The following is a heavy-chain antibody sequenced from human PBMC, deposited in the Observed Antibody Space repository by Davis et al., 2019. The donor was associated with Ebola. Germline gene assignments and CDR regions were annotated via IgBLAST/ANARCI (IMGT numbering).Heavy chain of an antibody. CDR1: GGTFSSYA. CDR3: ARGAAAGSRGWFDP. CDR2: IIPIFGTA. V-gene: IGHV1-69*13. Sequence: SVKVSCKASGGTFSSYAISWVRQAPGQGLEWMGGIIPIFGTANYAQKFQGRVTITADESTSTAYMELSSLRSEDTAVYYCARGAAAGSRGWFDPWGQGTLVTVSS. D-gene: IGHD6-13*01. J-gene: IGHJ5*02.